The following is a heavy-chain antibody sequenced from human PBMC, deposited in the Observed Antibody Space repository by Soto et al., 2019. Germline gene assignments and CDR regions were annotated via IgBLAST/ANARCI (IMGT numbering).Heavy chain of an antibody. J-gene: IGHJ4*02. CDR3: ARFLQGGVCLGCPFDY. D-gene: IGHD2-8*01. Sequence: EVQLVESGGGLVKPGGSLRLSCAASGFTFSSYSMNWVRQAPGKGLEWVSFISTSSSYIYYADSVKGRFTISRDNAKNSLYLQMNSLRAEDTAVYYCARFLQGGVCLGCPFDYWGQGTLVTVSS. CDR2: ISTSSSYI. CDR1: GFTFSSYS. V-gene: IGHV3-21*01.